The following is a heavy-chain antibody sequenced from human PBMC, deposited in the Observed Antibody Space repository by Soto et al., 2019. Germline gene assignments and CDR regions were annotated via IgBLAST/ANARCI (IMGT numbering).Heavy chain of an antibody. CDR2: INAGNGNT. CDR3: ARDSISSTWSSYYSMDV. Sequence: GASVKVSCKASGYTFTSYAMHWVRQAPGQRLEWMGWINAGNGNTKYSQKFQGRVTISSDNSKNTLYLQMNSLRAEDTAVYYCARDSISSTWSSYYSMDVWGQGTTVTVSS. CDR1: GYTFTSYA. D-gene: IGHD6-13*01. V-gene: IGHV1-3*01. J-gene: IGHJ6*02.